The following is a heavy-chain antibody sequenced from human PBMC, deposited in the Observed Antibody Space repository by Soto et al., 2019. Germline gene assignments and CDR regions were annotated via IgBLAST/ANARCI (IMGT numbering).Heavy chain of an antibody. CDR1: GFTFSSYA. J-gene: IGHJ4*02. D-gene: IGHD6-13*01. CDR2: ISGSGGST. V-gene: IGHV3-23*01. CDR3: AKTQSSSWDPVDY. Sequence: EVQLLESGGGLVQPGGSLRLSCAASGFTFSSYAMSWVRQAPGKGLEWVSAISGSGGSTYHADSVKGRFTITRDNTKNTLYLQMNSLRDEDTAVYYCAKTQSSSWDPVDYCGQGTLVIVSS.